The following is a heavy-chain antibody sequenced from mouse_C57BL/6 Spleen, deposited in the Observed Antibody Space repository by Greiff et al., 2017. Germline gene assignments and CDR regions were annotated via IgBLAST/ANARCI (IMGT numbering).Heavy chain of an antibody. J-gene: IGHJ2*01. CDR3: ARDARGSSYFDY. V-gene: IGHV7-1*01. CDR2: SRNKANDYTK. CDR1: GFTFSDFY. Sequence: EVQLVESGGGLVQSGRSLRLSCATSGFTFSDFYMEWVRQAPGKGLEWIAASRNKANDYTKEYSASVKGRFIVSRDTSHSILYLQMNALRAEDTAIYYGARDARGSSYFDYWGQGTTLTVSS. D-gene: IGHD1-1*01.